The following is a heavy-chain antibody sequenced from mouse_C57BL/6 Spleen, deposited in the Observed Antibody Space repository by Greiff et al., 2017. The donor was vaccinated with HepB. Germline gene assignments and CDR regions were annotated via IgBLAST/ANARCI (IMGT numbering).Heavy chain of an antibody. V-gene: IGHV3-6*01. CDR3: ARETGWGGENFDY. J-gene: IGHJ2*01. CDR1: GYSITSGYY. CDR2: ISYDGSN. D-gene: IGHD3-1*01. Sequence: EVQLQESGPGLVKPSQSLSLTCSVTGYSITSGYYWNWIRQFPGNKLEWMGYISYDGSNNYNPSLKNRISITRDTSKNQFFLKLISVTTEDTATYYCARETGWGGENFDYWGQGTTPTVSS.